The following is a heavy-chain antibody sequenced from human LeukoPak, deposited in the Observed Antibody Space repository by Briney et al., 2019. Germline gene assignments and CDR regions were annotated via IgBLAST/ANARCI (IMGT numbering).Heavy chain of an antibody. Sequence: LSETLSLTRTVSGGSISSGASDWGWIRQHPKRGLEWVGYINHSGSTYYNPSLGSRVTMSVDTSKNQFSLKLSSVTAADSAVYYCARAARQGFTMIVVPFFYFDLWGRGTLVTVSS. CDR1: GGSISSGASD. V-gene: IGHV4-31*03. J-gene: IGHJ2*01. D-gene: IGHD3-22*01. CDR3: ARAARQGFTMIVVPFFYFDL. CDR2: INHSGST.